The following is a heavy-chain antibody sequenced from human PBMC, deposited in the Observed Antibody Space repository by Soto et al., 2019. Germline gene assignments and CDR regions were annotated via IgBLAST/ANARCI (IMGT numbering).Heavy chain of an antibody. D-gene: IGHD5-12*01. CDR2: IYYSGST. CDR1: GGSISSGGYY. J-gene: IGHJ4*02. CDR3: ARGARRWLQGYYFGY. Sequence: PSETLSLTCTVSGGSISSGGYYWSWIRQHPGKGLEWIGYIYYSGSTYYNPSLKSRVTISVDTSKNQFSLKLSSVTAADTAVYYCARGARRWLQGYYFGYWSQGTLVTVSS. V-gene: IGHV4-31*03.